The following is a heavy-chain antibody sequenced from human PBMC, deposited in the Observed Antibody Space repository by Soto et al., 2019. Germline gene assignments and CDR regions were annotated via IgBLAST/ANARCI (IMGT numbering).Heavy chain of an antibody. D-gene: IGHD1-26*01. CDR1: GFTVSGNS. Sequence: GGSLRLSCGASGFTVSGNSLSWVRQAPGKGLEWVSYIYIDGSTYYADSVKGRFTIPRDNSKNTLYLQMNSLRAEDTAVYYCARDFGQLRGYFDYWGQGTLVTVSS. CDR2: IYIDGST. V-gene: IGHV3-53*05. J-gene: IGHJ4*02. CDR3: ARDFGQLRGYFDY.